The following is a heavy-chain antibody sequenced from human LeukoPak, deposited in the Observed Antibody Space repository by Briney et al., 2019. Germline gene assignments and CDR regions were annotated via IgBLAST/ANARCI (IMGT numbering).Heavy chain of an antibody. J-gene: IGHJ4*02. CDR3: ARDSALTGDSLGY. V-gene: IGHV1-69*04. D-gene: IGHD2-21*01. CDR2: IIPIVGIT. Sequence: RGSLNLSCTASGGTFSSYAISWVRQAPGQGLEWMGRIIPIVGITNYAHTLKGRVTITAAKSKSTAYMPLTGLGAEDTAVYYCARDSALTGDSLGYWGQGTLVTVSP. CDR1: GGTFSSYA.